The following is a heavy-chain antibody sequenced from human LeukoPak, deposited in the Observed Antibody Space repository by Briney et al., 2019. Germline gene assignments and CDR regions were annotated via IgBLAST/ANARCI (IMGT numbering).Heavy chain of an antibody. CDR3: ARAYRGYYGSGSYYNDAFDI. D-gene: IGHD3-10*01. Sequence: GGSLRLSCAASGFTFGSYGMHWVRQAPGKGLEWVAVVSFDGRTKYYPGSVKGRFTISRENAKNSLYLQMNSLRAGDTAVYYCARAYRGYYGSGSYYNDAFDIWGQGTMVTVSS. CDR2: VSFDGRTK. CDR1: GFTFGSYG. J-gene: IGHJ3*02. V-gene: IGHV3-30*03.